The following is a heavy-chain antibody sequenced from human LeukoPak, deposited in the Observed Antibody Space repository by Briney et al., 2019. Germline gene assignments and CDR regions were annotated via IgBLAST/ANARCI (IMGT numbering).Heavy chain of an antibody. Sequence: GGSLTLSCAASGFSFQDYTMHWVRQSPGKGLEWVSQISWSGGTTYYADSVKGRFTISRDNSRNSLYLQMNSLRTEDTALYYCAKERIGGSLDYWGQGTLLTVSS. D-gene: IGHD3-10*01. CDR1: GFSFQDYT. V-gene: IGHV3-43*01. J-gene: IGHJ4*02. CDR3: AKERIGGSLDY. CDR2: ISWSGGTT.